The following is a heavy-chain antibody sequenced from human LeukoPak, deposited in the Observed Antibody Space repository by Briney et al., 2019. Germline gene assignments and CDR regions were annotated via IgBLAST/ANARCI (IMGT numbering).Heavy chain of an antibody. CDR3: ARGPVRDYSNY. V-gene: IGHV4-31*03. J-gene: IGHJ4*02. D-gene: IGHD4-11*01. Sequence: SSETLSLTCTVSGVSISSGGYYWRWIRQHPGKGLEWIGYIYYSGSTYYNPSLKSRLTISLDTSSNQFSLKLNSVTAADTAVYYCARGPVRDYSNYWGQGTLVTVSS. CDR2: IYYSGST. CDR1: GVSISSGGYY.